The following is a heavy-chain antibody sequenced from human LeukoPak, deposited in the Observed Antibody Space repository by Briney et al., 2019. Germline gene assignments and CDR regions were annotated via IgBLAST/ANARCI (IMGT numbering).Heavy chain of an antibody. CDR3: ARGPAGAAAGGNFDY. D-gene: IGHD6-13*01. Sequence: SETLSLTCTVSGGSISSYYWSWVRQPPGKGLEWIGYIYYSGSTNYDPSLKSRVTISVDTSKNQFSLKLSSVTAADTAVYYCARGPAGAAAGGNFDYWGQGTLVTVSS. CDR2: IYYSGST. CDR1: GGSISSYY. J-gene: IGHJ4*02. V-gene: IGHV4-59*01.